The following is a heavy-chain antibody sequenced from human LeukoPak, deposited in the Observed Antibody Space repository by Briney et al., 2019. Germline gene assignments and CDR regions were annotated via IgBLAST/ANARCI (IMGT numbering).Heavy chain of an antibody. CDR1: GFTFSSYE. D-gene: IGHD3-22*01. CDR2: ISSSGSTI. J-gene: IGHJ4*02. V-gene: IGHV3-48*03. Sequence: GGSLRLSCAASGFTFSSYEMNWVRQAPGKGLEWVSYISSSGSTIYYADSVKGRFTISRDNAKNSLYLQMNSLRAEDTAVYYCAKSYYDSSGYYYFDYWGQGTLVTVSS. CDR3: AKSYYDSSGYYYFDY.